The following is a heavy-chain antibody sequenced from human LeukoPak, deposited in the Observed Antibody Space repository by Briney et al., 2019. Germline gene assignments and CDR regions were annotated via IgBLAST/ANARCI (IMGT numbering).Heavy chain of an antibody. Sequence: GASVKVSCKASGYTFTSYGISWVRQAPGQGLEWMGWISAYNGNTNYAQKLQGRVTMTTDTSTSTAYMELRSLRSDDTAVYYCARDQGIVVVPAAIAVYWGQGTLVTVSS. J-gene: IGHJ4*02. CDR3: ARDQGIVVVPAAIAVY. CDR2: ISAYNGNT. D-gene: IGHD2-2*02. CDR1: GYTFTSYG. V-gene: IGHV1-18*01.